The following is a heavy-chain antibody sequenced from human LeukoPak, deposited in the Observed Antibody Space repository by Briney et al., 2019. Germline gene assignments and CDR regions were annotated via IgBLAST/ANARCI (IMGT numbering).Heavy chain of an antibody. CDR2: KYYRSNRSKWSR. V-gene: IGHV6-1*01. J-gene: IGHJ3*02. Sequence: SQTLSLTCAISGDRVSADSATWNWIRQSPSRGLEWLGRKYYRSNRSKWSRGYALSVKSRITIRPDTSKNEFSLQLTSVTPGDTAGCYCTRANYRAFDIWGQGTMVTVSS. D-gene: IGHD5-24*01. CDR1: GDRVSADSAT. CDR3: TRANYRAFDI.